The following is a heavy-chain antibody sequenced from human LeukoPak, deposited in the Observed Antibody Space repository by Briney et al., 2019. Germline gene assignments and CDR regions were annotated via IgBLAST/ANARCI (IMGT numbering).Heavy chain of an antibody. J-gene: IGHJ4*02. CDR3: ARRPGAAGYYYDSSGYSNPLDY. CDR2: INRSGST. Sequence: SETLSLTCAVYGGSFSGYYWSWIRQPPGKGLEWIGEINRSGSTNYNPSLKSRVTISVDTSKNQFSLKLSSVTAADTAVYYCARRPGAAGYYYDSSGYSNPLDYWGQGTLVTVSS. CDR1: GGSFSGYY. D-gene: IGHD3-22*01. V-gene: IGHV4-34*01.